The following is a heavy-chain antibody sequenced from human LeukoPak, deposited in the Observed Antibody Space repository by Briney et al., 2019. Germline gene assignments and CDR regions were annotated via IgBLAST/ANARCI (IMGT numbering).Heavy chain of an antibody. V-gene: IGHV1-8*01. CDR1: GYTFTSYD. CDR2: MNPNSGNT. Sequence: ASVKVSCKASGYTFTSYDINWVRQAPGQGLEWMGWMNPNSGNTGYAQKFQGRVTMTRNTSISAAYMELSSLRSEDTAVYYCARGPYDILTGYYRRYYWGQGTLVTVSS. D-gene: IGHD3-9*01. CDR3: ARGPYDILTGYYRRYY. J-gene: IGHJ4*02.